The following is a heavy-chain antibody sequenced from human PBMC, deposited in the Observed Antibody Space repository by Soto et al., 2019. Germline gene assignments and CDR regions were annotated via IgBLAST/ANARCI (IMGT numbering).Heavy chain of an antibody. J-gene: IGHJ3*01. CDR2: IVVGSGNT. V-gene: IGHV1-58*01. D-gene: IGHD3-22*01. CDR3: AIPGGKSLITLMVGAPGAGDAFDL. CDR1: GFTFTSSA. Sequence: GASLKVSCKASGFTFTSSAVQWVRQARGQRLEWIGWIVVGSGNTNYAQKFQERVTITRDMSTSTAYMELSSLRSEDTAVYYCAIPGGKSLITLMVGAPGAGDAFDLWGKGTMVTV.